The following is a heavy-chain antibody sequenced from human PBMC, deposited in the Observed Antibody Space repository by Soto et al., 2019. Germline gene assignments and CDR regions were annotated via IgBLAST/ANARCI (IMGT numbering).Heavy chain of an antibody. CDR1: GGSISNYF. CDR3: AGTSKWLAFDY. Sequence: KPSETLSLTCTVSGGSISNYFWCWIRQPPGRGLEWIGSLYNSGNTNYNPSLKSRVTISVDTSNNHFSLKLSSVTAADAAVYYCAGTSKWLAFDYWGQGALVTVSS. J-gene: IGHJ4*02. D-gene: IGHD6-19*01. V-gene: IGHV4-59*01. CDR2: LYNSGNT.